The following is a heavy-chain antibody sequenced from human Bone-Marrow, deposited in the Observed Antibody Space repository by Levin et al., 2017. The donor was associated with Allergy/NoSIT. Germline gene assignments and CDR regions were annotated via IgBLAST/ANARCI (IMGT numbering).Heavy chain of an antibody. D-gene: IGHD2-8*02. V-gene: IGHV3-53*01. CDR3: ARFHWSEGSFEF. J-gene: IGHJ4*02. Sequence: GGSLRLSCTASGFSITKNYMSWVRQAPGKGLEWVALIYSGGGTFLSDSLKGRFAISRDRSKDTLYLQMDNLRADDTATYYCARFHWSEGSFEFWGPGTLVTVSS. CDR1: GFSITKNY. CDR2: IYSGGGT.